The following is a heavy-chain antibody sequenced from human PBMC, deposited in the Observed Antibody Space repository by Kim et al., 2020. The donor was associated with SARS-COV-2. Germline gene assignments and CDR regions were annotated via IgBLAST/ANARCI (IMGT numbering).Heavy chain of an antibody. CDR2: IIPIFGTA. D-gene: IGHD1-1*01. CDR3: ASGGWNDVRDNWFDP. Sequence: SVKVSCKASGGTFSSYAISWVRQAPGQGLECMGGIIPIFGTANYAQKFQGRVTITADESTSTAYMERSSLRSEDTAVYYCASGGWNDVRDNWFDPWGQGTLVTVSS. V-gene: IGHV1-69*13. CDR1: GGTFSSYA. J-gene: IGHJ5*02.